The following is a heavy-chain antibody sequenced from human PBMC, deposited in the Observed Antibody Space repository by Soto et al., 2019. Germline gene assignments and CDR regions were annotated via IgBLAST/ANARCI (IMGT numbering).Heavy chain of an antibody. D-gene: IGHD6-13*01. Sequence: ASVKVSCKASVYTFTNYYIHWVRQAPGQGLEWMGIINPSGGSTSYAQKVQGRVTMTRATSTSTVYMDLSSLRSEDKAVYYCARDRLNAAAGQESRFDYWGQGTLVTVSS. CDR2: INPSGGST. J-gene: IGHJ4*02. CDR1: VYTFTNYY. CDR3: ARDRLNAAAGQESRFDY. V-gene: IGHV1-46*01.